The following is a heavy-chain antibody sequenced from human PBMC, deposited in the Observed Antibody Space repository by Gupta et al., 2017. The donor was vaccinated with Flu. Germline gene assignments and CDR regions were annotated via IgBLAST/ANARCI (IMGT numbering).Heavy chain of an antibody. J-gene: IGHJ4*02. CDR1: VYY. V-gene: IGHV4-31*02. CDR2: MYYSGRT. Sequence: VYYWSWIRQHSGKGLEWIGFMYYSGRTYSNPSLKSRVRMSVDTSKIQFSLKLSSVTAADTAVYDCARMEENSASWSYYFDLWGQGTLVTVSA. D-gene: IGHD1-26*01. CDR3: ARMEENSASWSYYFDL.